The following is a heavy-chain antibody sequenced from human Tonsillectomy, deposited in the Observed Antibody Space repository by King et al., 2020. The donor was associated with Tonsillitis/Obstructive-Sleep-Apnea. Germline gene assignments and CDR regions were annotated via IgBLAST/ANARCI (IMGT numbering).Heavy chain of an antibody. Sequence: VQLVESGGGLVQPGGSLRLSCTASGFTFSSYAMSWVRQAPGKGLEWVSVISGSGGSTYYADSVKGRFTISRDNSKNTLYLQMNSLRAADTAVYYCAKDLTVRSSSPWDYWGQGAPVTVSS. CDR2: ISGSGGST. J-gene: IGHJ4*02. CDR1: GFTFSSYA. CDR3: AKDLTVRSSSPWDY. D-gene: IGHD3-10*01. V-gene: IGHV3-23*04.